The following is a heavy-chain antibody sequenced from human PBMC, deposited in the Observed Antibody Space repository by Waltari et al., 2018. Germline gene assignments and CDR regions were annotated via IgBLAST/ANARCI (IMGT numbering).Heavy chain of an antibody. Sequence: EVQLVESGGGLVQPGGSLRLSCEASGFTFSSYWMYGVRQAPGKGLVWVSRIHADGSATTYADSVMGRFTISRDNAKNTVFLQMNSLRAEDTAVYYCARGGHFDWLPTDYWGQGTLVTVSS. CDR1: GFTFSSYW. CDR2: IHADGSAT. J-gene: IGHJ4*02. CDR3: ARGGHFDWLPTDY. D-gene: IGHD3-9*01. V-gene: IGHV3-74*01.